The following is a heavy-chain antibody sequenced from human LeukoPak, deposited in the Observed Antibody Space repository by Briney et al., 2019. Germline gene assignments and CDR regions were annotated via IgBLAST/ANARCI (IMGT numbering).Heavy chain of an antibody. D-gene: IGHD6-19*01. J-gene: IGHJ4*02. CDR1: GYTFTGYY. Sequence: ASVKVSCKASGYTFTGYYIHWVRQAPGQGLEWMGWIDPKSGGTDYAQKFQGSVTMTRDTSISTAYMELRRLKSDDTAVYYCARERGIAVAGTGDYWGQGTLVTVSS. V-gene: IGHV1-2*02. CDR2: IDPKSGGT. CDR3: ARERGIAVAGTGDY.